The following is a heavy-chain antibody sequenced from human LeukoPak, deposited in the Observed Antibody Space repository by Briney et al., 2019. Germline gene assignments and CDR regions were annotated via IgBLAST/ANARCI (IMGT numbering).Heavy chain of an antibody. Sequence: GGSLRLSCAASGFTFSSYAMSWVRQAPGKGLEWVSAISGSGGTTYYADSVKGRFTISRDNSKNTLSLQMNSLRAEDTAVYYCAELGITMIGGVWGKGTTVTISS. J-gene: IGHJ6*04. D-gene: IGHD3-10*02. CDR3: AELGITMIGGV. V-gene: IGHV3-23*01. CDR1: GFTFSSYA. CDR2: ISGSGGTT.